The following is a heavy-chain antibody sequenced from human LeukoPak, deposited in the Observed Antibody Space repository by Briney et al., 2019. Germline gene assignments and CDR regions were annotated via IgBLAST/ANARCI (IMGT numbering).Heavy chain of an antibody. V-gene: IGHV3-21*01. Sequence: GGSLRLSCAASGFAFSSYSMNWVRQAPGKGLDWVSSISSGSGYIYYADSVKGRFTISRDNAKNSLYLQMNSLRAEDTAVYYCARVSRTSLDYWGQGTLVTVPS. D-gene: IGHD2-2*01. J-gene: IGHJ4*02. CDR1: GFAFSSYS. CDR2: ISSGSGYI. CDR3: ARVSRTSLDY.